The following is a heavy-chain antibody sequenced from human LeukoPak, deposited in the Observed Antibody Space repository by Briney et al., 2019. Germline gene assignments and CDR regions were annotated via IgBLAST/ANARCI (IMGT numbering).Heavy chain of an antibody. D-gene: IGHD6-6*01. V-gene: IGHV1-69*05. Sequence: ASVKVSCKASGYTFTGYYMHWVRQAPGQGLEWMGGIIPIFGTANYAQKFQGRVTITTDESTSTAYMELSSLRSEDTAVYYCARGGIPARLFDYGGQGTLVTVSS. J-gene: IGHJ4*02. CDR3: ARGGIPARLFDY. CDR1: GYTFTGYY. CDR2: IIPIFGTA.